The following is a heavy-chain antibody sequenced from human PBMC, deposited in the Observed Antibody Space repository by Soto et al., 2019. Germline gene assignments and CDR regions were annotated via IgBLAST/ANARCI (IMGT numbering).Heavy chain of an antibody. CDR1: GFTFSNYG. J-gene: IGHJ6*02. D-gene: IGHD1-1*01. V-gene: IGHV3-30*18. Sequence: SGGSLSLSCAASGFTFSNYGMHWVRQTPGKGLEWVALILYDGSNKYYADSVKGRFTISRDNSKDTLYLQVSSLRAEDTAVYYCAKSRDAYNFYFYYGMDVWGQGTSVTVSS. CDR3: AKSRDAYNFYFYYGMDV. CDR2: ILYDGSNK.